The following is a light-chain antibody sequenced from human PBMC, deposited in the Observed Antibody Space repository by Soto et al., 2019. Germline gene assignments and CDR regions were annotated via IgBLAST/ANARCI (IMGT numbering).Light chain of an antibody. V-gene: IGLV2-8*01. Sequence: QSALTQPPSASGSPGQSVTISCTGTSRDVGGYNYVSWYQQHPGKAPKLMIYEVSKRPSGVPDRFSGSKSGNTASLTVSGLQAEDEADYYCSSYAGSRNVVFGGGTKLTVL. J-gene: IGLJ2*01. CDR3: SSYAGSRNVV. CDR1: SRDVGGYNY. CDR2: EVS.